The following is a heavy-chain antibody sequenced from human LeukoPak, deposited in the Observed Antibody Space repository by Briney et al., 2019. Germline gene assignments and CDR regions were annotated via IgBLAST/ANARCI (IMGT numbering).Heavy chain of an antibody. D-gene: IGHD3-22*01. CDR3: ARVRLYYDSSGYEDV. CDR1: GGSISSGDYY. J-gene: IGHJ6*02. Sequence: PSQTLSHTCTVSGGSISSGDYYWSWIRQPPGKGLEWIGYIYYSGSTYYNPSLKSRVTISVDTSKNQFSLKLSSVTAADTAVYYCARVRLYYDSSGYEDVWGQGTTVTVSS. V-gene: IGHV4-30-4*01. CDR2: IYYSGST.